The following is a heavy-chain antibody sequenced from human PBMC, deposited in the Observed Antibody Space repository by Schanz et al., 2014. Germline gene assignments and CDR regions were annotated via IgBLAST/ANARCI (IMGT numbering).Heavy chain of an antibody. CDR3: ARGASKLSGSGAYFRIDY. Sequence: QVQLVQSGAEVKKPGASVKVYCKASGYTFTTYYLHWVRQAPGQGLEWMGIINPNNGAANVAFEFQGRVTLTRDTSISTAYLDLRRLTSDDTAFYYCARGASKLSGSGAYFRIDYWGQGALVSVSS. CDR2: INPNNGAA. V-gene: IGHV1-2*02. D-gene: IGHD3-16*01. CDR1: GYTFTTYY. J-gene: IGHJ4*02.